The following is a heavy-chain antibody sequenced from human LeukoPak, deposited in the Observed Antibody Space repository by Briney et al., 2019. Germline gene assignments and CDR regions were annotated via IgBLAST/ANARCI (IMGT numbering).Heavy chain of an antibody. CDR1: GYTFTNYA. V-gene: IGHV7-4-1*02. D-gene: IGHD6-19*01. J-gene: IGHJ5*02. CDR2: INTNTGNP. Sequence: GGSVKVSCKASGYTFTNYAMNWVRQAPGQGLEWMGWINTNTGNPTYAQGFTGRFVFSLDTSVSTAYLQISSLKAEDTAVYYCARGSSSGWYDPWGQGTLVTVSS. CDR3: ARGSSSGWYDP.